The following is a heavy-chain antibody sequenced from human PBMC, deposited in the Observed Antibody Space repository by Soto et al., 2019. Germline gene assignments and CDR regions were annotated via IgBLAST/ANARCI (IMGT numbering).Heavy chain of an antibody. J-gene: IGHJ4*02. D-gene: IGHD3-10*01. Sequence: EAQLVESGGGLVQPGRSLRLSCAASGFSFDDYAMHWVRQVPGKGLELVSGITRNSAKTGYAASVKGRFSIPRDNARNSLVLQMTSLTPGDTALYYCAIGGGGLTIMVHHFYLWGQGALVTVSS. CDR1: GFSFDDYA. CDR2: ITRNSAKT. V-gene: IGHV3-9*01. CDR3: AIGGGGLTIMVHHFYL.